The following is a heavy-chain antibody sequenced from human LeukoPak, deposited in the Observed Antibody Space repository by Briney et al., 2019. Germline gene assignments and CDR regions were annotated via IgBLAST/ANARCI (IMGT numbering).Heavy chain of an antibody. CDR1: GYTFTSYD. V-gene: IGHV1-8*03. CDR3: ARVEVGLDSSSWSVAGYYYYYYMDV. Sequence: AAVKVSCKGAGYTFTSYDIDWVRQATGQGLELKGLMNPKRDKTGYAQKFQGRVTITRNTSISTAYMELSSLRSEDTAVYYCARVEVGLDSSSWSVAGYYYYYYMDVWGKGTTVTVSS. D-gene: IGHD6-13*01. J-gene: IGHJ6*03. CDR2: MNPKRDKT.